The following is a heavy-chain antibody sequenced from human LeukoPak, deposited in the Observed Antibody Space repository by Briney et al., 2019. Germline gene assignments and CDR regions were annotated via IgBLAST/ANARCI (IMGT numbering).Heavy chain of an antibody. V-gene: IGHV1-46*01. CDR2: INPSGGST. J-gene: IGHJ3*02. Sequence: ASVKVSCKASGYSFTSYYIHWVRQAPGQGPEWMGIINPSGGSTSYAQKFQGRVTMTRDTSTSTLYMELSSLRSEDTAVYYCARCLRGGDFVAQDAFDIWGQGTMVTVSS. D-gene: IGHD2-21*02. CDR3: ARCLRGGDFVAQDAFDI. CDR1: GYSFTSYY.